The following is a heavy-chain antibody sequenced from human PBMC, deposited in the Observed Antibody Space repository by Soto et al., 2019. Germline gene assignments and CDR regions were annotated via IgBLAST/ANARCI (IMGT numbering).Heavy chain of an antibody. D-gene: IGHD4-17*01. V-gene: IGHV1-69*01. Sequence: QVQLVQSGAEVKKPGSSVKVSCKASGGTFSSYAISWVRQAPGQGLEWMGGIIPIFGTANYAQKFQGRVTITADESTSTAYMELSSLRSEDTAVYYCARGPDYGDYQQYNNWFDPWGQGTLVTVSS. CDR2: IIPIFGTA. J-gene: IGHJ5*02. CDR1: GGTFSSYA. CDR3: ARGPDYGDYQQYNNWFDP.